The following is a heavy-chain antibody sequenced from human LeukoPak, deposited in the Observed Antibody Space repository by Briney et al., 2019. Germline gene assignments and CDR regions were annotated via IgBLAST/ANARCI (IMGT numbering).Heavy chain of an antibody. D-gene: IGHD3-10*01. J-gene: IGHJ4*02. CDR3: ARRQPRTYYYGSGSVFDY. CDR2: IYYSGNT. V-gene: IGHV4-39*07. CDR1: GASISSSAYY. Sequence: SETLSLTCIISGASISSSAYYWGWIRQPPGKGLEWIGTIYYSGNTYYNPSLQSRVTISVDTSKNQFSLKLSSVTAADTAVYYCARRQPRTYYYGSGSVFDYWGQGTLVTVSS.